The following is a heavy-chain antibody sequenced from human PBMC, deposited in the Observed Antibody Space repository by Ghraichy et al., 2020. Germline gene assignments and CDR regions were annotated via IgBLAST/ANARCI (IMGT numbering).Heavy chain of an antibody. D-gene: IGHD2-2*01. V-gene: IGHV3-74*01. J-gene: IGHJ6*02. CDR3: ARVGCSSTSCYPYYYYGMDV. CDR1: GFTFSSYW. CDR2: INSDGSST. Sequence: GGSLRLSCAASGFTFSSYWMHWVRQAPGKGLVWVSRINSDGSSTSYADSVKGRFTISRDNAKNTLYLQMNSLRAEDTAVYYCARVGCSSTSCYPYYYYGMDVWCQGTTVTVSS.